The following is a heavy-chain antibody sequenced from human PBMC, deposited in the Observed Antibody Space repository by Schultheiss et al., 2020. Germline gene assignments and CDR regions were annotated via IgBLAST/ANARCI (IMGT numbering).Heavy chain of an antibody. CDR3: ARGYFDSRGYWSLDY. CDR1: GGSISSGSYY. V-gene: IGHV4-61*02. Sequence: SETLSLTCSVSGGSISSGSYYWSWLRQPAGKGLEWLGLIYSRGDTNYNPSHKSRVTISGDTSKNQLSLNLSSVTAADTAIYFCARGYFDSRGYWSLDYWGQGTPVTVSS. D-gene: IGHD3-22*01. J-gene: IGHJ4*02. CDR2: IYSRGDT.